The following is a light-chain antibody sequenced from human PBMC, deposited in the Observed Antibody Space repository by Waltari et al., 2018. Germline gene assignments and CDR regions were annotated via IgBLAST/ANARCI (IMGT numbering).Light chain of an antibody. CDR2: KVS. Sequence: DVVVTQSPLSLPVTLGQPASISCRSSQSLVHSDGNTYLNWFQQRPGQSPRRLIYKVSNRDSGVPDRFSGSGSGTDFTLKISRVEAEDVGVYYCMQGTTWPQTFGQGTKLEIK. CDR3: MQGTTWPQT. V-gene: IGKV2-30*02. CDR1: QSLVHSDGNTY. J-gene: IGKJ2*01.